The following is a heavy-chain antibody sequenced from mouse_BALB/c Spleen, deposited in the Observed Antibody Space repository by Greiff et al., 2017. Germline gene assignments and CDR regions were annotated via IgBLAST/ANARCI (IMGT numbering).Heavy chain of an antibody. V-gene: IGHV3-6*02. CDR3: ARASSYYWYFDV. CDR1: GYSITSGYY. D-gene: IGHD1-1*01. CDR2: ISYDGSN. Sequence: VQLKQSGPGLVKPSQSLSLTCSVTGYSITSGYYWNWIRQFPGNKLEWMGYISYDGSNNYNPSLKNRISITRDTSKNQFFLKLNSVTTEDTATYYCARASSYYWYFDVWGAGTTVTVSS. J-gene: IGHJ1*01.